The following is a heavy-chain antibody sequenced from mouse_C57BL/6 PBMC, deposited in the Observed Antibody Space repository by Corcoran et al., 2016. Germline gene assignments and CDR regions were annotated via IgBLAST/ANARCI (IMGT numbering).Heavy chain of an antibody. CDR2: INTYSGVP. J-gene: IGHJ3*01. CDR1: GYTFTTYG. Sequence: QIQLVQSGPELKKPGETVKISCKASGYTFTTYGMSWVKQAPGKGLKWMGWINTYSGVPTYADDFKGRFAFSLETSANTAYLQINNLKNEDTATYFCARGDDYPWFAYWGQGTLVTVSA. CDR3: ARGDDYPWFAY. D-gene: IGHD2-4*01. V-gene: IGHV9-3*01.